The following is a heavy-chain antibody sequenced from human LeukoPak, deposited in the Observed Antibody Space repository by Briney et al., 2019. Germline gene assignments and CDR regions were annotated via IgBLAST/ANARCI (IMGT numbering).Heavy chain of an antibody. D-gene: IGHD1-26*01. J-gene: IGHJ4*02. CDR3: AEDQRWESPHYLDS. Sequence: GGSLRLSCAASGFTFSSSAMSWVRQVPGKGLEWVSGISASGGSTSYADSVRGRFTISRDNSKNTLYVQMNSLRDEDTAVYYCAEDQRWESPHYLDSWGQGTLVTVSS. CDR2: ISASGGST. V-gene: IGHV3-23*01. CDR1: GFTFSSSA.